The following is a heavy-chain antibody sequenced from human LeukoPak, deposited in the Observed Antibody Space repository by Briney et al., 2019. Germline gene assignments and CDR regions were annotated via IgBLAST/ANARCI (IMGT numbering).Heavy chain of an antibody. D-gene: IGHD2-2*01. J-gene: IGHJ5*02. Sequence: GGSLRLSCAASGFTFSSYAMTWVRQAPGKGLEWVSAISGSGGSTYYADSVKGRFTISRDNSKNTLYLQMNSLRAEDTAVYYCAKDSTSWKSNWFDPWGQGTLVTVSS. V-gene: IGHV3-23*01. CDR1: GFTFSSYA. CDR3: AKDSTSWKSNWFDP. CDR2: ISGSGGST.